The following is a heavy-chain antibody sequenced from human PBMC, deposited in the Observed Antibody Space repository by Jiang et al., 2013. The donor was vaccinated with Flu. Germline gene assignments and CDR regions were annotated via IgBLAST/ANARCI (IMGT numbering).Heavy chain of an antibody. Sequence: RQMPGKGLEWMGIIYPGDSDTRYSPSFQGQVTISADKSISTAYLQWSSLKASDTAMYYCARHVNGPKSPAGYWGQGTLVTVSS. D-gene: IGHD2-2*01. CDR3: ARHVNGPKSPAGY. V-gene: IGHV5-51*01. CDR2: IYPGDSDT. J-gene: IGHJ4*02.